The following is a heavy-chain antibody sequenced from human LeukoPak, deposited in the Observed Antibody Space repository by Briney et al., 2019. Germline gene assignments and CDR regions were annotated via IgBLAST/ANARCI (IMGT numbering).Heavy chain of an antibody. V-gene: IGHV4-59*01. Sequence: SETLSLTCNVSGDSISGYSWSWIRQPPGKGPEWIGNIYYGGSTSYNPSLKSRVTISIDTSNNLFSLNLRSVTAADTAVYYCARMFVVVRPDAFNIWGQGTMVTVSS. D-gene: IGHD2-21*01. CDR3: ARMFVVVRPDAFNI. CDR1: GDSISGYS. CDR2: IYYGGST. J-gene: IGHJ3*02.